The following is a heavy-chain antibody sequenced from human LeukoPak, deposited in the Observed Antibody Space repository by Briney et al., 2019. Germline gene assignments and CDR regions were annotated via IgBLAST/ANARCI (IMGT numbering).Heavy chain of an antibody. J-gene: IGHJ4*02. CDR3: AKALGRYCSSTSCYTFPFDY. D-gene: IGHD2-2*02. V-gene: IGHV3-23*01. CDR2: LSSGGDT. CDR1: GFTFSTYA. Sequence: GGSLRLSCAASGFTFSTYAMSWVRQAPGKGLEWVATLSSGGDTSYADSVKGRFSISRDKSKYTLYLQMNNLRAEDTAVYYCAKALGRYCSSTSCYTFPFDYWGQGTLVTVSS.